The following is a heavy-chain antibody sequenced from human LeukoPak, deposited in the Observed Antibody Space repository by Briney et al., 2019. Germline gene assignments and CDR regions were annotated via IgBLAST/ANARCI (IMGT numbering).Heavy chain of an antibody. D-gene: IGHD2-15*01. CDR1: GFAVNNNY. Sequence: GGSLRLSCAASGFAVNNNYMNWVRQAPGKGLEWVSVIYSDDNTYYADSVKGRFTISRDNSKNTLYLQMNSLRTEDTAVYYCARENSGGNLGCFDPWGQGILVTVSS. V-gene: IGHV3-53*01. CDR2: IYSDDNT. CDR3: ARENSGGNLGCFDP. J-gene: IGHJ5*02.